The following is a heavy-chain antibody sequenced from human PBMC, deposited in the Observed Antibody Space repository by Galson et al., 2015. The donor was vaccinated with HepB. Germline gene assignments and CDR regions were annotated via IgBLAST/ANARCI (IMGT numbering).Heavy chain of an antibody. CDR3: ATTKFGSGAYWTLEI. D-gene: IGHD4/OR15-4a*01. CDR1: DSTFNTYT. CDR2: ISTNGATI. J-gene: IGHJ3*02. Sequence: SLRLSCAASDSTFNTYTMNWVRQTPGKGLQWVSYISTNGATIHYADSVKGRFTIARDNAKNTMWLQMNSLRAEDTAVYYCATTKFGSGAYWTLEIWGQGTLVTVSS. V-gene: IGHV3-48*04.